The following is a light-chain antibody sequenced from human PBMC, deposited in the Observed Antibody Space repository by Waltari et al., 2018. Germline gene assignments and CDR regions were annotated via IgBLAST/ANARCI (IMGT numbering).Light chain of an antibody. CDR1: SSDVGGYNY. J-gene: IGLJ1*01. Sequence: QSALTQPRSVSGSPGQSVTISCTGTSSDVGGYNYVLWYQQHPGKAPKLMIYDVSKRPSGVPDRFSGSKSGNTASLTISGLQAEDEADYYCCSYAGSYTFYVFGTGTKVTVL. V-gene: IGLV2-11*01. CDR3: CSYAGSYTFYV. CDR2: DVS.